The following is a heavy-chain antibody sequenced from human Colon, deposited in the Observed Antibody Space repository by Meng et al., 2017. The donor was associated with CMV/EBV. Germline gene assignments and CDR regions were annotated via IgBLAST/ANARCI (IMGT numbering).Heavy chain of an antibody. CDR1: GGSFNAYY. V-gene: IGHV4-34*01. CDR3: ARGRNGWLLPLDS. CDR2: LNHSGST. Sequence: QVRLHQCGAGLLYPSETLSLTCSISGGSFNAYYLPCIRHSPGNGLDCMVELNHSGSTNYNPSLKSRVTISIDTSTRHFSLRLTSVTAADTAVYYCARGRNGWLLPLDSWGQGTLVTVSS. D-gene: IGHD3-3*01. J-gene: IGHJ4*02.